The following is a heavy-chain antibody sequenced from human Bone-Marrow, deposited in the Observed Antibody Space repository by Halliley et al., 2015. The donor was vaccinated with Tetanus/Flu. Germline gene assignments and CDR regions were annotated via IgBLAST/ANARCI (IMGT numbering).Heavy chain of an antibody. J-gene: IGHJ3*02. D-gene: IGHD6-19*01. CDR2: INDSGRRT. V-gene: IGHV3-23*01. Sequence: SLRLSCEASVFAFSTYAMSWVRQAPGKGLEWVTLINDSGRRTEYADSVKGRFTISRDNSKSTLYLEMNNLRAEDTAVYYCAKPLAGTVGAFDIWGQGATVTVSS. CDR1: VFAFSTYA. CDR3: AKPLAGTVGAFDI.